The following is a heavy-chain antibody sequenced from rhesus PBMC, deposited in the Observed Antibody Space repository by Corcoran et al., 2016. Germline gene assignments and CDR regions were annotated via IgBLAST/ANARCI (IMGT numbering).Heavy chain of an antibody. CDR2: ISGMVGST. D-gene: IGHD6S26*01. V-gene: IGHV4-173*01. J-gene: IGHJ4*01. Sequence: QLQLQESGPGLVKPSENLSLTCAVSGGSISSNYWRWNRQPPGKGLQGIGRISGMVGSTDYNPSLKSRVTISTETSKNQFALKLSSVTAADTAVYYCAREFGEQRLVTGIFDYWGQGVLVTVSS. CDR3: AREFGEQRLVTGIFDY. CDR1: GGSISSNY.